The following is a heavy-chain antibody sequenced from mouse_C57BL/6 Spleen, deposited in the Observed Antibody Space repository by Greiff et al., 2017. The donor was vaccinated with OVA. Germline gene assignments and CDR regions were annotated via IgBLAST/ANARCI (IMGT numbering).Heavy chain of an antibody. CDR2: IYPGSGIP. D-gene: IGHD2-14*01. V-gene: IGHV1-55*01. Sequence: VQLQQPGAELVKPGASVKMSCKASGSTFTSYWITWVKQRPGQGLEWIGDIYPGSGIPNYNEKFKSKATLTVDTSSSKAYLQPSSLTSVGSAVYFCARKGYGYTIDNWGHRASVTVSS. CDR1: GSTFTSYW. CDR3: ARKGYGYTIDN. J-gene: IGHJ4*01.